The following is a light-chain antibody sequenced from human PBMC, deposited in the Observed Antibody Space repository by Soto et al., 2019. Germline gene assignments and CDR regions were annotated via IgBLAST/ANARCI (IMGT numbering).Light chain of an antibody. CDR1: QTISSF. CDR2: AAA. Sequence: DIQMTQSPSSLSASVGDNVTITCRASQTISSFLNWHQQKVGKAPKVLMYAAASPQSGVPSRFSGSGSGTHFTLTISSLQPEDSATYYCQQSYSTPITFGQGTRLEI. J-gene: IGKJ5*01. CDR3: QQSYSTPIT. V-gene: IGKV1-39*01.